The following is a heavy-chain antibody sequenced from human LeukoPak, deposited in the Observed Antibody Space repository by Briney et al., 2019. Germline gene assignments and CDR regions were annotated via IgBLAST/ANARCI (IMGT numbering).Heavy chain of an antibody. CDR1: GFTFSRYI. V-gene: IGHV3-21*01. D-gene: IGHD3-10*01. J-gene: IGHJ4*02. Sequence: KPGRSLRLSCAASGFTFSRYIMNWVRQAPGKGLEWVSSISSSGNIIYYADSVRGRFTISRDNAKNSLYLQMNSLRAEDTAVFYCARADYYDSGSFYPLNFWGQGTLVTVSS. CDR3: ARADYYDSGSFYPLNF. CDR2: ISSSGNII.